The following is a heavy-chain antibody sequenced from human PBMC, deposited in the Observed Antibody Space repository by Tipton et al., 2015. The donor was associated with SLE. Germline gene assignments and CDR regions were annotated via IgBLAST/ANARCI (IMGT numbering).Heavy chain of an antibody. CDR3: ARDEVATMRAFDI. V-gene: IGHV3-7*01. Sequence: SLRLSCAASGFTFSSYWMSWVRQAPGKGLEWVANIKQDGSEKYYVDSVKGRFTISRDNAKNSLYLQMNSLRAEDTAVYYCARDEVATMRAFDIWGQGTMVTVSS. CDR1: GFTFSSYW. CDR2: IKQDGSEK. D-gene: IGHD5-12*01. J-gene: IGHJ3*02.